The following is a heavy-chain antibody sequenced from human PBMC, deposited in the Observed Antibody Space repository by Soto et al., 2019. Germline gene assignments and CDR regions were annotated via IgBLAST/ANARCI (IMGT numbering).Heavy chain of an antibody. V-gene: IGHV1-2*04. J-gene: IGHJ6*02. Sequence: ASVKVSCKASGYTFTGYYMHWVRQAPGQGLEWMGWINPNSGGTNYAQKFQGWVTMTRDTSTSTVYMELSSLRSEDTAVYYCARSRITMVRGVIYGMDVWGQGTTVTVSS. CDR3: ARSRITMVRGVIYGMDV. CDR2: INPNSGGT. D-gene: IGHD3-10*01. CDR1: GYTFTGYY.